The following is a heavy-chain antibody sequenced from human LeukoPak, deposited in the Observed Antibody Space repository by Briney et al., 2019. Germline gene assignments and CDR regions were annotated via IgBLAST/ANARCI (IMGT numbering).Heavy chain of an antibody. Sequence: TGRSLRLSCAASGFTFSSYGMHWVRQAPGKGLEWVSSISASGGGTYYADSVKGRFTISRDTSKNTLYLQMNSLRAEDTAVYYCAPLAATTDYWGQGTLVTVSS. J-gene: IGHJ4*02. CDR1: GFTFSSYG. CDR3: APLAATTDY. D-gene: IGHD5-12*01. V-gene: IGHV3-23*01. CDR2: ISASGGGT.